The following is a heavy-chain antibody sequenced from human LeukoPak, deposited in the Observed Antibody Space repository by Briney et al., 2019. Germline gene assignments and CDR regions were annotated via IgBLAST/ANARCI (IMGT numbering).Heavy chain of an antibody. V-gene: IGHV4-59*08. J-gene: IGHJ5*02. CDR3: GRVFDL. Sequence: SETLSLTCAVYGGSFSGYYWSWIRQPPGKELEWIGYIYYSGSTNYNPSLKSRVTISVDTSKNQFSLKLSSVTAADTAVYYCGRVFDLWGQGTLVTVSS. CDR1: GGSFSGYY. CDR2: IYYSGST.